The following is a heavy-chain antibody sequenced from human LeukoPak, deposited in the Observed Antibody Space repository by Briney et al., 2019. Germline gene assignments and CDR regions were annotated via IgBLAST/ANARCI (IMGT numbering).Heavy chain of an antibody. J-gene: IGHJ4*02. D-gene: IGHD2-21*02. CDR3: TIQSADCGGDCYSGH. CDR1: GFTFSGSA. Sequence: GGSLRLSCAASGFTFSGSAMHWVRQASGRGLEWVGRIRSKANSYATAYAASVKGRFTISRDDSKNTAYLQMNSLKTEDTAVYYCTIQSADCGGDCYSGHWGQVTLVSVSS. V-gene: IGHV3-73*01. CDR2: IRSKANSYAT.